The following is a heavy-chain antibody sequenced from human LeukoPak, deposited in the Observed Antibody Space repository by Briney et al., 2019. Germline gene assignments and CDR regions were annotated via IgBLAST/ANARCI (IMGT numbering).Heavy chain of an antibody. CDR2: FDPEDGET. V-gene: IGHV1-24*01. CDR3: ATFGFVVVPAAILGGRFDP. Sequence: ASVKVSCKVSGYTLTELSMHWVRQAPGKGLEWMGGFDPEDGETIYAQKFQGRVTMTEDTSTDTAYMELSSLRSEDTAVYYCATFGFVVVPAAILGGRFDPWGQGTLVTVSS. J-gene: IGHJ5*02. CDR1: GYTLTELS. D-gene: IGHD2-2*02.